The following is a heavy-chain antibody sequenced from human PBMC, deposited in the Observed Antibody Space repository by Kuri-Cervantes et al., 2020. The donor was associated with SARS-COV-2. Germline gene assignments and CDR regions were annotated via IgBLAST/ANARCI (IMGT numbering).Heavy chain of an antibody. Sequence: ASVKVSCKASGYTFTGYYMHWVRQAPGQGLEWMGWINPNSGGTNYAQKVQGRATMTTDTSTSTAYMELRSLRSDDTAVYFCARGSGTYNDWGQGTLVTVSS. D-gene: IGHD1-26*01. CDR3: ARGSGTYND. J-gene: IGHJ4*02. CDR1: GYTFTGYY. V-gene: IGHV1-2*02. CDR2: INPNSGGT.